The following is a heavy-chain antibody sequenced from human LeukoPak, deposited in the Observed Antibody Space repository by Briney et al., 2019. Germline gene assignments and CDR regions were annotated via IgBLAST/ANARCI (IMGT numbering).Heavy chain of an antibody. V-gene: IGHV3-21*01. CDR3: ARLRTTGTFDY. CDR2: ISSSSSYI. D-gene: IGHD1-1*01. CDR1: GFTFSTYS. J-gene: IGHJ4*02. Sequence: GGSLRLSCAASGFTFSTYSMNWVRQAPGKGLEWVSSISSSSSYIYYADSVKGRFTISRDNAKNSLYLQMNSLRAEDTALYYCARLRTTGTFDYWGQGTLVTVSS.